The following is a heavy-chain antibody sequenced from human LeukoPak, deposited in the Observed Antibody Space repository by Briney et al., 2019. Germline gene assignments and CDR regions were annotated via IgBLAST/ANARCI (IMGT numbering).Heavy chain of an antibody. CDR3: ARVNEKTDCSGGSRYYFDY. D-gene: IGHD2-15*01. V-gene: IGHV4-4*07. CDR1: GGSISSYY. CDR2: ISTSGST. J-gene: IGHJ4*02. Sequence: SETLSLTCTVSGGSISSYYWSWIRQPAGKGLEWIGRISTSGSTNYNPSLKSRVTMSVDTSENQFSLKLSSVTAADTAVYYCARVNEKTDCSGGSRYYFDYWGQGTLVTVSS.